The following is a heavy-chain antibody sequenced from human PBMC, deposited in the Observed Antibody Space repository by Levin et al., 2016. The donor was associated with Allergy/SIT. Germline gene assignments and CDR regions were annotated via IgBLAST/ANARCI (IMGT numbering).Heavy chain of an antibody. V-gene: IGHV3-48*02. Sequence: GGSLRLSCAASGFTFSSYSMNWVRQAPGKGLEWVSYISSSSSTIYYADSVKGRFTISRDNAKNSLYLQMNSLRDEDTAVYYCEASGDYEYYYYYYMDVWGKGTTVTVSS. CDR3: EASGDYEYYYYYYMDV. J-gene: IGHJ6*03. CDR2: ISSSSSTI. CDR1: GFTFSSYS. D-gene: IGHD4-17*01.